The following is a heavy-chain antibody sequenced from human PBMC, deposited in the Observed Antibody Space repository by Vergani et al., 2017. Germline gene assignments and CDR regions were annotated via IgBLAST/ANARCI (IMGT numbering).Heavy chain of an antibody. CDR2: ISHSGSTF. Sequence: EVQLLQSGGGVIQPGGSVRLSCAASGFTFSACPMTWVRQAPGKGLEWIGSISHSGSTFYNSPLNLRASISFDASKNQFFLNLYSVSAADTAIYFCAAYYGSGSYHYYYGIDVWGQGTTVTVSS. V-gene: IGHV3-23*02. CDR1: GFTFSACP. CDR3: AAYYGSGSYHYYYGIDV. D-gene: IGHD3-10*01. J-gene: IGHJ6*02.